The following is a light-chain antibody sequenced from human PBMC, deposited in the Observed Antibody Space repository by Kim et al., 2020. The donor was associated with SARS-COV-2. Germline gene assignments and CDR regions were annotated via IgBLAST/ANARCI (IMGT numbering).Light chain of an antibody. CDR1: SLTNYF. CDR3: CSRDISGNHYL. CDR2: GKN. J-gene: IGLJ1*01. V-gene: IGLV3-19*01. Sequence: ALGQTIRITCQGDSLTNYFASWYQQKPGHAPVLVIYGKNNRPSGIPDRFSGSISGTPASLTITGTQAEDEADYYCCSRDISGNHYLFGPGTQLTVL.